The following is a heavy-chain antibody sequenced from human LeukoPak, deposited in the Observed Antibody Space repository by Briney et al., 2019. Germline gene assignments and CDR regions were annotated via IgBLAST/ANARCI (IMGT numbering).Heavy chain of an antibody. D-gene: IGHD4-17*01. V-gene: IGHV4-34*01. Sequence: SETLSLTCGVYGGSFSGYYWSWIRQPPGKGLEWIGEINHSGSTNYNPSLKSRVTISVDTSKNQFSLKLSSVTAADTAVYYCARGATVTTAVNWFDPWGQGTLVTVSS. J-gene: IGHJ5*02. CDR1: GGSFSGYY. CDR3: ARGATVTTAVNWFDP. CDR2: INHSGST.